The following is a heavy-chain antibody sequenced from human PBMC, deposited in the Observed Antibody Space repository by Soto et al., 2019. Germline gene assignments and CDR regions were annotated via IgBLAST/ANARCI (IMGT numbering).Heavy chain of an antibody. CDR1: GFTFSTYN. J-gene: IGHJ4*02. V-gene: IGHV3-21*01. D-gene: IGHD5-12*01. Sequence: EVQLVESGGGLVKPGGSLRLSCAASGFTFSTYNMNCVRQAPGKGLEWVASISSTSVYMYYANSLKGRFTISRANAKSSLYLQVNSLRAEDTAVYYCARGWLRDPWMYWGQGTLVTVSS. CDR2: ISSTSVYM. CDR3: ARGWLRDPWMY.